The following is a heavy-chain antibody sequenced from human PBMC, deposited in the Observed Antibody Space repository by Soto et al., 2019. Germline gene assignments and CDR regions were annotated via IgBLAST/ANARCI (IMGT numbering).Heavy chain of an antibody. D-gene: IGHD6-13*01. Sequence: GGSLRLSCAASGFTFSSYAMSWVRQAPGKGLEWVSAISGRGGSTYYADSVKGRFTIARDNSKNTLYLQMNSLRAEDPAVYYCAKDLYLPTLAARGDAFDIWGQGTMVTVSS. CDR2: ISGRGGST. V-gene: IGHV3-23*01. CDR1: GFTFSSYA. CDR3: AKDLYLPTLAARGDAFDI. J-gene: IGHJ3*02.